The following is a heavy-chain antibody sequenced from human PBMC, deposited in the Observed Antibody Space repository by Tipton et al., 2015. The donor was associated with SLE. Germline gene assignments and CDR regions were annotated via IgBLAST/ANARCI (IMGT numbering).Heavy chain of an antibody. V-gene: IGHV4-28*03. CDR3: ARGELTLDY. CDR1: GYSMSTDYW. Sequence: TLSLTCAIYGYSMSTDYWWGWIRQPPGKGLEWIGYIYYSGSTNYNPSLKSRVTISVDTSKNQFSLKLSSVTAADTAVYYCARGELTLDYWGQGTLVTVSS. CDR2: IYYSGST. D-gene: IGHD1-7*01. J-gene: IGHJ4*02.